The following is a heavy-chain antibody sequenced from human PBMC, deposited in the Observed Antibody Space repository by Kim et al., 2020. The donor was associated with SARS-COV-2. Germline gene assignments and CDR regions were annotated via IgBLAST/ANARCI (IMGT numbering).Heavy chain of an antibody. CDR3: SRDPEGIIDFDY. CDR2: IGRSGSDI. CDR1: GFTFNNYG. V-gene: IGHV3-48*02. D-gene: IGHD3-16*02. Sequence: GGSLRLSCATSGFTFNNYGMDWVRQAPGKGLEWVSFIGRSGSDIYYANSVKGRFTISRDNAKNSLYLQMNSLRDEDTAVYYCSRDPEGIIDFDYWGQGTLLTVSS. J-gene: IGHJ4*02.